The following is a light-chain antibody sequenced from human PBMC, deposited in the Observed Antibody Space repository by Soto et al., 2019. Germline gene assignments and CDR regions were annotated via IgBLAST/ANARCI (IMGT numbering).Light chain of an antibody. CDR3: CAFAYSRVG. CDR1: SSDVGGYDL. Sequence: QSALTQPASVSGSPGQSITISCTGTSSDVGGYDLVSWYQHHPGKVPKLIIYEATKWPSGVSHRFSGSKSVSTAYLQIYGLQAEDEADYYCCAFAYSRVGFGGGTQLNVL. J-gene: IGLJ7*01. CDR2: EAT. V-gene: IGLV2-23*01.